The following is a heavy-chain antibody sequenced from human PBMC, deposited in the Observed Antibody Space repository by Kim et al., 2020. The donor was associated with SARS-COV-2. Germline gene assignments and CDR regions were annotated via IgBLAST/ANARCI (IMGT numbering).Heavy chain of an antibody. J-gene: IGHJ4*02. D-gene: IGHD3-10*01. CDR3: ARDRGGYFDY. Sequence: TANYAQKFQGGVTITADESTSTAYMELSSLRSEDTAVYYCARDRGGYFDYWGQGSLVTVSS. V-gene: IGHV1-69*01. CDR2: TA.